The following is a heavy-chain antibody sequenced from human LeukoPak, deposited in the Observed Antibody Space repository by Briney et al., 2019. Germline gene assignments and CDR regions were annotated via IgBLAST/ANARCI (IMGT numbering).Heavy chain of an antibody. CDR3: TRNNWGIEY. CDR2: INNDGSDT. V-gene: IGHV3-74*01. Sequence: PGGSLRLSCAASGFTFRNHWMHWIRQAPGKGLVWVARINNDGSDTSHADFVAGRFTISIGNDNDKLYLQMNNLRVKDMVVYYSTRNNWGIEYWGQGTLVAVSS. CDR1: GFTFRNHW. J-gene: IGHJ4*02. D-gene: IGHD7-27*01.